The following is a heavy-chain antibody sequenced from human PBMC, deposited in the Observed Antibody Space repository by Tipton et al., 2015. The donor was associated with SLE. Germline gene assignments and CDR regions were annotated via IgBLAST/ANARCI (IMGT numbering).Heavy chain of an antibody. CDR1: GNSVSSDFY. D-gene: IGHD5-12*01. J-gene: IGHJ4*02. CDR3: ARGYVLDY. V-gene: IGHV4-38-2*02. CDR2: IHHTGTS. Sequence: TLSLTCNVSGNSVSSDFYWGWIRQSPGEGLEWIGYIHHTGTSYYNPSLKSRVTISVDTSKIQFSLKLSSVTAADTAVYYCARGYVLDYWGQGTLVTVSS.